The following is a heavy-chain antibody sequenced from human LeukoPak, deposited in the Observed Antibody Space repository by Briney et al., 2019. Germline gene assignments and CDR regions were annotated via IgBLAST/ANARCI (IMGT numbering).Heavy chain of an antibody. CDR1: GFTFNSNY. Sequence: PGGSLRCSCTASGFTFNSNYMTWVRQAPGKGLDWVSVIYSGGSTYYADSVKGRFTISRDNSRNTLYLQMNSLRVEDTAVYYCARGRRDFDYWGQGTLVTVSS. CDR2: IYSGGST. J-gene: IGHJ4*02. CDR3: ARGRRDFDY. V-gene: IGHV3-53*01.